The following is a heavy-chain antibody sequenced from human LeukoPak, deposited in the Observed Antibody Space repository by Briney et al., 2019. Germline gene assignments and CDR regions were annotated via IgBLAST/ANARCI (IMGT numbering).Heavy chain of an antibody. Sequence: PSETLSLTCTVSGGSISSYYWSWIRQPPGKGLEWIGYIYYSGSTNYNPSLKSRVTISVDASKNQFSLKLSSVTAADTAVYYCARSDGSYRAFDIWGQGTMVTVSS. J-gene: IGHJ3*02. CDR2: IYYSGST. V-gene: IGHV4-59*08. CDR3: ARSDGSYRAFDI. CDR1: GGSISSYY. D-gene: IGHD1-26*01.